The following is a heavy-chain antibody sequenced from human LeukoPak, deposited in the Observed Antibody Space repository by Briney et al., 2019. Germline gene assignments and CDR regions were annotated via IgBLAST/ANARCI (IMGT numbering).Heavy chain of an antibody. J-gene: IGHJ5*02. CDR2: ISSSSSYI. V-gene: IGHV3-21*04. CDR3: ARGYSGYDSLNWFDP. Sequence: GGSLRLSCAASGFTFSSYSMNWVRQAPGKGLEWVSSISSSSSYIYYADSVKGRFTISRDNAKNSLYLQMNSLRAEDTAVYYCARGYSGYDSLNWFDPWGQGTLVTVSS. CDR1: GFTFSSYS. D-gene: IGHD5-12*01.